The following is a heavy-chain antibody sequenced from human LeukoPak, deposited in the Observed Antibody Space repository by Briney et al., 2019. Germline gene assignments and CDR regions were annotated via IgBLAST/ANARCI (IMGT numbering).Heavy chain of an antibody. CDR2: INPNSGGT. J-gene: IGHJ4*02. V-gene: IGHV1-2*02. CDR1: GYTFTGYY. D-gene: IGHD6-6*01. Sequence: GASVKVSCKASGYTFTGYYMHWVRQAPGQGPEWMGWINPNSGGTNYAQKFQGRVTMTRDTSISTAYMELSRLRSDDTAVYYCARSSAEHKAARDWGQGTLVSVSS. CDR3: ARSSAEHKAARD.